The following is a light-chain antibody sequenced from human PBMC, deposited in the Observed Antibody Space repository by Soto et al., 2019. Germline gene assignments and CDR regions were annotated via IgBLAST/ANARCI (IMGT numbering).Light chain of an antibody. V-gene: IGKV3-11*01. CDR3: QRGDT. J-gene: IGKJ5*01. Sequence: EIVLTQSPATLSLSPGERATLSCRASQSVSSNLAWYQQKPGQAPRLLIYDASNRATGIPARSSGSGSGTDFTLTISSLEPEDFAVYYCQRGDTFGQGTRLEIK. CDR2: DAS. CDR1: QSVSSN.